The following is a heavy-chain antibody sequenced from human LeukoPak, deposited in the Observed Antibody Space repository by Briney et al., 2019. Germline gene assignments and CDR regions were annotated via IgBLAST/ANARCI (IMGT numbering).Heavy chain of an antibody. D-gene: IGHD5-12*01. Sequence: GGSLRLSCTASGFTFGDYAMSWFRQAPGKGLEWVGFIRSKAYGGTTEYAASVKGRFTISRDDSKSIAYLQMNSLKTEDTAVYYCTRDGGNEVSDYWGQGALVTVSS. CDR2: IRSKAYGGTT. J-gene: IGHJ4*02. CDR3: TRDGGNEVSDY. V-gene: IGHV3-49*03. CDR1: GFTFGDYA.